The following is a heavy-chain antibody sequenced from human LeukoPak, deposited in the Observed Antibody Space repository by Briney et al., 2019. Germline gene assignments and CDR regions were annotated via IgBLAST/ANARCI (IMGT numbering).Heavy chain of an antibody. V-gene: IGHV5-51*03. CDR3: ARGYCTNGVCSPFDY. D-gene: IGHD2-8*01. CDR2: ISPGYSGT. Sequence: KAGPSLNIFRQGSGYSVTSYWIGWARQMGGNGLGWMGIISPGYSGTRYSPSFQGQVTISADKSNSTAYLQWSSLKASDTAMDYCARGYCTNGVCSPFDYWVQGTLVTVSS. CDR1: GYSVTSYW. J-gene: IGHJ4*02.